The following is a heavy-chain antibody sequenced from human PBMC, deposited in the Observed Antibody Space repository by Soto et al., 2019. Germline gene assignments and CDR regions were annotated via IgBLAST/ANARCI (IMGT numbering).Heavy chain of an antibody. Sequence: QSGPTLMYPTRSLSLSCTFSGSSLRTSGMCVLWIRQTPGTALECLALMACVGDKYSSTSLKTRLSISKDTSNNQAALTTTNICPVDTATYYCARFKYCSSTSCDTGVDYGMDVWGQGTTVTVSS. J-gene: IGHJ6*02. V-gene: IGHV2-70*01. CDR1: GSSLRTSGMC. CDR3: ARFKYCSSTSCDTGVDYGMDV. CDR2: MACVGDK. D-gene: IGHD2-2*02.